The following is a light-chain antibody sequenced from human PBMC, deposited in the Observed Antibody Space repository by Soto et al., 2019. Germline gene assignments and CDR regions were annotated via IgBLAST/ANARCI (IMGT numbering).Light chain of an antibody. J-gene: IGKJ1*01. CDR3: QQYNNWPWT. CDR2: GAS. V-gene: IGKV3-15*01. Sequence: EIVMTQSPATLSVSPGERATLSCRASQSVSSNLAWYQQKPGQAPRLLIFGASTRATGIPARFSGSGSGTEFTLTISSLQSEDFGVYYCQQYNNWPWTFDQGTKVEIK. CDR1: QSVSSN.